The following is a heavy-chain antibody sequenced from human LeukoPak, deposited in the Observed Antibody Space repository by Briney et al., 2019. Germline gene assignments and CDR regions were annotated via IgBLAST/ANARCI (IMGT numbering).Heavy chain of an antibody. V-gene: IGHV1-18*01. J-gene: IGHJ5*02. D-gene: IGHD2-2*01. CDR2: ISAYNGNT. CDR1: GYTFTSYG. Sequence: GASVKVSCKASGYTFTSYGISWVRQAPGQGLEWMGWISAYNGNTNYAQKLQGRVTMTTDTSTSTAYMELRSLRSDDTAVYYCARVDIVVVSNWFDPWGQGTLVTVSS. CDR3: ARVDIVVVSNWFDP.